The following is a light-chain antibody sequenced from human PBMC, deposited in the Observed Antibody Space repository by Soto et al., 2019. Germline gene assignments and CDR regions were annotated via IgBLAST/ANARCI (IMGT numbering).Light chain of an antibody. V-gene: IGLV2-14*01. Sequence: QSALTQPASVSGSPGQSITISCTGTSSDVGAYNYVSWYQQHPGKAPKLMIYEVTNRPSGVSTRFSGSKSGNTASLTISGLQAEDEANYYCSSYRSGSTLWVFGGGTQLNVL. CDR2: EVT. J-gene: IGLJ3*02. CDR3: SSYRSGSTLWV. CDR1: SSDVGAYNY.